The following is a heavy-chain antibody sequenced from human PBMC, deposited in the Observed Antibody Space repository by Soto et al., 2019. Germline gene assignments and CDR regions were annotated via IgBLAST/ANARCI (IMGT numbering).Heavy chain of an antibody. D-gene: IGHD2-15*01. V-gene: IGHV3-15*01. CDR1: GFAFNNVW. J-gene: IGHJ4*02. CDR3: TTDRRAGGYCRDINCYLGN. CDR2: IKSKTDGGTT. Sequence: GGSLRLSCAASGFAFNNVWMSWVRQAPGKGLEWVGHIKSKTDGGTTDYAAPVKGRFTISRDDSKNTLYLQMNSLKSEDTAVYYCTTDRRAGGYCRDINCYLGNWGQGPQVTVSS.